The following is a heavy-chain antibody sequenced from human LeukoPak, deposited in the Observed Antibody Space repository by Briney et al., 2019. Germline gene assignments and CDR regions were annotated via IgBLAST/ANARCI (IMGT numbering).Heavy chain of an antibody. J-gene: IGHJ4*02. V-gene: IGHV1-2*02. CDR2: INPDSGDT. Sequence: ASVKVSCKASAYTFTGYYIHWVRQAPGQGLEWMGWINPDSGDTNYAQNFQGRVTMTTDTSTSTAYMELRSLRSDDTAVYYCARRSGSYDYSNYWGQGTLVTVSS. CDR3: ARRSGSYDYSNY. CDR1: AYTFTGYY. D-gene: IGHD4-11*01.